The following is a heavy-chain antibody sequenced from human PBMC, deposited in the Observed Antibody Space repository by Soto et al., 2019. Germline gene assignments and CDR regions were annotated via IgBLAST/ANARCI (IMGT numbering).Heavy chain of an antibody. CDR2: IYYSGST. J-gene: IGHJ3*02. D-gene: IGHD3-22*01. Sequence: NPSETLSLTCTVSGGSISSSSYYWGWIRQPPGKGLEWIGSIYYSGSTYYNPSLKSRVTISVDTSKNQFSLKLSSVTAADTAVYYCARQDALYYYDSSGPRVDAFDIWGQGTMVTVSS. V-gene: IGHV4-39*01. CDR1: GGSISSSSYY. CDR3: ARQDALYYYDSSGPRVDAFDI.